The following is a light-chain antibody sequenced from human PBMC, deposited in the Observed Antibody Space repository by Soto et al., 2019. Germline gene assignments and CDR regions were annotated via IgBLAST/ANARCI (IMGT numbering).Light chain of an antibody. J-gene: IGLJ1*01. CDR3: SSYTSSSSNV. Sequence: QSVLTQPASVSGSPGQSITISCTGTSSDVCGYNYVSWYQQYPGKAPKLMIFDVSYRPSGVSNRFSGSKSGNTASLTISGLQVEDEADYYCSSYTSSSSNVFGTGTKVTVL. V-gene: IGLV2-14*01. CDR2: DVS. CDR1: SSDVCGYNY.